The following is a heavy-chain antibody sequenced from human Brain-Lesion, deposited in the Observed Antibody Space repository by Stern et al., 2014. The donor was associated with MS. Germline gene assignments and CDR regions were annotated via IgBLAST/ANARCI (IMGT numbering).Heavy chain of an antibody. J-gene: IGHJ6*02. V-gene: IGHV4-61*02. Sequence: QVQLVQSGPGLVKPSQTLSLSCTVSGGSISSGGYYWSWIRQPAGKGLEWIGRIFNSGSTSYNPSLKSRVTLSIDTSKNQFSLRLTSMTAADTAVYYCARGRVVPGFQYYATDVWGQGTTVIVSS. CDR3: ARGRVVPGFQYYATDV. CDR2: IFNSGST. CDR1: GGSISSGGYY. D-gene: IGHD2-2*01.